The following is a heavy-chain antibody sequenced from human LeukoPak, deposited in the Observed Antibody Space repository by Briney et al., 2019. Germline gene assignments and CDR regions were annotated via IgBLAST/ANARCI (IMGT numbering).Heavy chain of an antibody. D-gene: IGHD2-2*01. CDR3: AKRTYCSSTSFLDY. V-gene: IGHV3-30*18. CDR2: ISYDGSNK. CDR1: GFTFSSYG. Sequence: PGGSLRLSCAASGFTFSSYGMHWVRQAPGKGLEWVAVISYDGSNKYYADSVKGRFTISRDNSKNTLYLQMNSLRAEDTAVYYCAKRTYCSSTSFLDYWGQGTLVTVSS. J-gene: IGHJ4*02.